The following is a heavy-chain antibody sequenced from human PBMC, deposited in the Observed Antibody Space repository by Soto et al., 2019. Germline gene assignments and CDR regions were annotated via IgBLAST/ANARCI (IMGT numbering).Heavy chain of an antibody. V-gene: IGHV1-69*01. CDR2: VIPILGTA. Sequence: QVQLAQSGAEVKKPGSSVKVSCKASGGTFSSYAISWVRQAPGQGLEWMGGVIPILGTANYAQKFQGRVTITADESTSTAYMELSSLRSEATAVYYCARALGVDTSMVRDNWFAPWGQGTLVTVSS. J-gene: IGHJ5*02. CDR3: ARALGVDTSMVRDNWFAP. CDR1: GGTFSSYA. D-gene: IGHD5-18*01.